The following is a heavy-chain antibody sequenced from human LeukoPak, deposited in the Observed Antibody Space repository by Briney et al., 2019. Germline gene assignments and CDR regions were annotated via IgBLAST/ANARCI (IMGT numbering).Heavy chain of an antibody. J-gene: IGHJ4*02. CDR1: GGSISSSSYY. V-gene: IGHV4-39*01. D-gene: IGHD3-22*01. Sequence: PSETLSLTCTVSGGSISSSSYYWGWIRQPPGKGLEWIGSIYYSGSTYYNPSLKSRVTISVDTSKNQFSPKLSSVTAADTAVYYCARQDYDSSGYYPFDYWGQGTLVTVSS. CDR2: IYYSGST. CDR3: ARQDYDSSGYYPFDY.